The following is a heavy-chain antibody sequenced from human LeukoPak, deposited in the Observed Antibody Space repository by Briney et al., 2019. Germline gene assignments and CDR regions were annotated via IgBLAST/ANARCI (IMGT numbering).Heavy chain of an antibody. D-gene: IGHD5-12*01. CDR2: IYYSGST. Sequence: SETLSLTCTVSRGSISSSSYYWGWIRQPPGKGLAWIGSIYYSGSTYYNPSLKSRVTISVDTSKNQFSLKLSSVTAADTAVYYCARLGSGYLLDYWGQGTLVTVSS. V-gene: IGHV4-39*01. CDR3: ARLGSGYLLDY. CDR1: RGSISSSSYY. J-gene: IGHJ4*02.